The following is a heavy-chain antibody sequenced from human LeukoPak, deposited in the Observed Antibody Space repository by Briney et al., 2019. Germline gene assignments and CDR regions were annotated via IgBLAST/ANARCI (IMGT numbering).Heavy chain of an antibody. Sequence: GGSLRLSCSASGFTFSSYAMHWVRQAPGKGLEYVSAIISNGGSTYYADSVKGRFTISRDNSKNTLYLQMSSLRAEDTAVYYCVKSGRPEWELPFDYWGQGTLVTVSS. CDR3: VKSGRPEWELPFDY. D-gene: IGHD1-26*01. J-gene: IGHJ4*02. CDR2: IISNGGST. V-gene: IGHV3-64D*06. CDR1: GFTFSSYA.